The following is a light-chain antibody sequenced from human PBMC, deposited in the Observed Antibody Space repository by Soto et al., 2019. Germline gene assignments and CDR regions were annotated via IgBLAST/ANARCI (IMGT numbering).Light chain of an antibody. CDR1: QSISGK. Sequence: DIQVTQSPSSLSASVGDTVTITCRTSQSISGKLSWYQQKPGKAPKLLIYAASRLQSGVPSRFSASGSGTEFTLTISSLHPDDFASYYCQQSYSRVTFGQGTKV. CDR2: AAS. V-gene: IGKV1-39*01. J-gene: IGKJ1*01. CDR3: QQSYSRVT.